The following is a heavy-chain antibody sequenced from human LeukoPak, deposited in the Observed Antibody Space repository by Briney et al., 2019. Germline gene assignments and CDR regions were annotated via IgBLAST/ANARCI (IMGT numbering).Heavy chain of an antibody. J-gene: IGHJ5*02. V-gene: IGHV1-2*02. CDR3: ARGPPEYCSGDSCCSGRNWIDP. CDR1: GYTFTRNY. D-gene: IGHD2-15*01. CDR2: INPNSGGA. Sequence: ASVKVSCKASGYTFTRNYIHWVRQAPGQGLEWMGWINPNSGGADYAQKFQGRVTMTRDTSISTVYMALSRLRSDDTAVYYCARGPPEYCSGDSCCSGRNWIDPWGQGNLVTVSS.